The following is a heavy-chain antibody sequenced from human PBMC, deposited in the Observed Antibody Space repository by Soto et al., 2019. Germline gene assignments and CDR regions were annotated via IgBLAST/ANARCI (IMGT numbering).Heavy chain of an antibody. D-gene: IGHD5-12*01. J-gene: IGHJ4*02. Sequence: ASVKVSCKASGYTFTSYGISWVRQAPGQGLEWMGWISAYNGNTNYAQKLQGRVTMTTDTSTSTAYMELRSLRSDDTAVYYCARDVEGWLQLRGMFDYWGQGTLVTVSS. V-gene: IGHV1-18*01. CDR3: ARDVEGWLQLRGMFDY. CDR2: ISAYNGNT. CDR1: GYTFTSYG.